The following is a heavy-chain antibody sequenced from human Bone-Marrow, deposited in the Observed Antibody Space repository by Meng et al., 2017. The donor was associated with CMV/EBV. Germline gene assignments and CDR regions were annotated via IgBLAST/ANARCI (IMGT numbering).Heavy chain of an antibody. V-gene: IGHV4-34*01. CDR3: ASPQLGYDFWSGYSN. Sequence: GSLRLSCAVYGGSFSGYYWSWIRQPPGKGLEWIGEINHSVSTNYNPSLKSRVTISVDTSKNQFSLKLSSVTAADTAVYYCASPQLGYDFWSGYSNWGQGTLVTVSS. CDR2: INHSVST. D-gene: IGHD3-3*01. J-gene: IGHJ4*02. CDR1: GGSFSGYY.